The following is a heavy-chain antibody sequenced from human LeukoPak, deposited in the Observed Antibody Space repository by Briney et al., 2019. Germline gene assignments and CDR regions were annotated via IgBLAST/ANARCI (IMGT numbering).Heavy chain of an antibody. CDR2: IIPIFGTA. CDR1: GGTFSSYA. V-gene: IGHV1-69*01. D-gene: IGHD2-2*02. J-gene: IGHJ6*02. CDR3: ARGGIVVVPAAIVGVGYYYGMDV. Sequence: SVKVSCKASGGTFSSYAISWVRQAPGQGLEWMGGIIPIFGTANYAQKFQGRVTITADESTSTAYMELSSLRSEDTAVYYCARGGIVVVPAAIVGVGYYYGMDVWGQGTTVTVSS.